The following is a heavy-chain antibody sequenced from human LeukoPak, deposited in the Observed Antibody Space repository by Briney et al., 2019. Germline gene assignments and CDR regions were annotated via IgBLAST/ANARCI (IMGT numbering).Heavy chain of an antibody. CDR3: AKTRLTAPNSDYGLDV. CDR2: IKENGSEE. J-gene: IGHJ6*02. D-gene: IGHD1-7*01. V-gene: IGHV3-7*03. Sequence: GGSLRLSCGASGFIFKRYWMSWVRQAPGKGPEWVANIKENGSEEYYVDSVKGRFTISRDNAKNSLYLQMNSLRAEDTAVYYCAKTRLTAPNSDYGLDVWGQGTTVTVSS. CDR1: GFIFKRYW.